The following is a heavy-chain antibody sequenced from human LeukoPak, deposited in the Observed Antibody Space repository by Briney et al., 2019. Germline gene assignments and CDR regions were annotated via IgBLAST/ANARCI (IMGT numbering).Heavy chain of an antibody. CDR1: GFTFSSYA. V-gene: IGHV3-23*01. CDR3: AKEGDIVVVVAHNWYFDL. CDR2: ISGSGGST. J-gene: IGHJ2*01. D-gene: IGHD2-15*01. Sequence: GGSLRLSCAASGFTFSSYAMSWVRQAPGKGLEWVSAISGSGGSTYYADSVKGRFTISRDNSKNTLYLRMNSLRAEDTAVYYCAKEGDIVVVVAHNWYFDLWGRGTLVTVSS.